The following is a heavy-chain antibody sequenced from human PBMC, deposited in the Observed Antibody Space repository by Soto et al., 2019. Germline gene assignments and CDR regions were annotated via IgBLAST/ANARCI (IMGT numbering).Heavy chain of an antibody. CDR3: VSQRTTVPTQAYFDY. CDR1: GGSVTNRSYY. J-gene: IGHJ4*02. Sequence: SDTLSLTCTVSGGSVTNRSYYWGWIRQSPGKGLEWIGSVYYRGRSYSKSSVKSRVTISVDTSKNRFSLSLNSVTASDTAVYFCVSQRTTVPTQAYFDYWGPGALVTVSS. D-gene: IGHD4-17*01. V-gene: IGHV4-39*01. CDR2: VYYRGRS.